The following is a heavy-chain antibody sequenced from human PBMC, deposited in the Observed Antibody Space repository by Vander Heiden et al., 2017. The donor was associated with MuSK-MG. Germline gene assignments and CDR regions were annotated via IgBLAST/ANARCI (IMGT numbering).Heavy chain of an antibody. V-gene: IGHV3-48*01. J-gene: IGHJ4*02. Sequence: EVQLVESGGGWVQPGGSLRLSCAASGFTFSGYSMNWVRQAPGKGLEWVSYISYSSNTIYYADSVRGRFSISRDNANNLLFLQMNSLGAEDTAVYYCARADSGGDFWGQGTLVTVSS. CDR2: ISYSSNTI. CDR1: GFTFSGYS. CDR3: ARADSGGDF. D-gene: IGHD6-25*01.